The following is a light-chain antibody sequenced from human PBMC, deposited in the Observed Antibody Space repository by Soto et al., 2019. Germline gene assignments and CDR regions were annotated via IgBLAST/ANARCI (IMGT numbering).Light chain of an antibody. Sequence: DIVMTQTPLSLSVTPGQPASISCKSSQSLLHSDGKTYLYWYLQKPGQSPQLLIYEVSSRFSGIPDRFSGSGSQTDFTLTISRLEPEDFAVYYCQQYGTSPRTFGQGTKVDIK. CDR1: QSLLHSDGKTY. CDR2: EVS. CDR3: QQYGTSPRT. J-gene: IGKJ1*01. V-gene: IGKV2-29*01.